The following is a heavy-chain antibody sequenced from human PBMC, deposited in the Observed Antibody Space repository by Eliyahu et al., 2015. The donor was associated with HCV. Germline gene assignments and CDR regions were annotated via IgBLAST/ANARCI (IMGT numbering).Heavy chain of an antibody. J-gene: IGHJ4*02. V-gene: IGHV3-23*01. CDR1: GSS. CDR3: AKGYCSIDNCHTD. D-gene: IGHD2-2*01. Sequence: EVQLLESGGGLVQPGGSLXLSCAASGSSMSWVRQAPGKGLEWVSGISASGDNTYYADSVKGRFTISRDNSKNTLYLQMNSLRDEDTAVYYCAKGYCSIDNCHTDWGQGTLVTVSS. CDR2: ISASGDNT.